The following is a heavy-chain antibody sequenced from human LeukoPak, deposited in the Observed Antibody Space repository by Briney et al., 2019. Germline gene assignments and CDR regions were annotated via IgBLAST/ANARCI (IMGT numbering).Heavy chain of an antibody. CDR1: GFTFSTYD. V-gene: IGHV3-23*01. CDR2: ISGSGGST. D-gene: IGHD2-15*01. Sequence: PGGTLRLSCAASGFTFSTYDMSWVRQAPGKGLEWVSAISGSGGSTFYADSVKGRFTISRDNSKNTLYLQMNSLRAEDTAVYYCAKAPVTTCSGAYCYPFDYWSQGTLVTVSS. CDR3: AKAPVTTCSGAYCYPFDY. J-gene: IGHJ4*02.